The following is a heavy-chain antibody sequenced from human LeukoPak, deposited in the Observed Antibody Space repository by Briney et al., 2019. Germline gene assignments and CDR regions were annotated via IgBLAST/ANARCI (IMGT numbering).Heavy chain of an antibody. J-gene: IGHJ5*02. V-gene: IGHV1-69*05. D-gene: IGHD3-3*01. CDR3: ATSSYYDFWSGYRDWFEP. CDR1: GGTFNSYA. CDR2: IVPIFAAA. Sequence: SVKVSCKASGGTFNSYAISWVRQAPGQGLEWRGWIVPIFAAANYAQKFQGRVTITTDKSTITAYMELSRLRSEATAVYFCATSSYYDFWSGYRDWFEPWGQGTLVTVSS.